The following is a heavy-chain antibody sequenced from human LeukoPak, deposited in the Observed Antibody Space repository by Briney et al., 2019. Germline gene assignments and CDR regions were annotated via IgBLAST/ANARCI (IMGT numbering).Heavy chain of an antibody. CDR1: GGTFTKWT. Sequence: SVKVSCKASGGTFTKWTLNWVRQAPGQGPEWMGRIIPVLGSVNYAQKLQGRVTITADKGTAYMELTNLRSEDMAVYYCASATSWNWFDPWGQGTLVTVSA. CDR3: ASATSWNWFDP. D-gene: IGHD1-1*01. CDR2: IIPVLGSV. J-gene: IGHJ5*02. V-gene: IGHV1-69*08.